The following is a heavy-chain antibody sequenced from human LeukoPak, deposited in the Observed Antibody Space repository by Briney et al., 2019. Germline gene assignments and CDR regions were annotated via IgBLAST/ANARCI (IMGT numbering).Heavy chain of an antibody. V-gene: IGHV1-18*01. D-gene: IGHD1-1*01. CDR3: ARDLGGTTGNWFDP. CDR1: GGTFSSYA. CDR2: ISAYNGNT. Sequence: GASVKVSCKASGGTFSSYAISWVRQALGQGLEWMGWISAYNGNTNYAQKLQGRVTMTTDTSTSTAYMELRSLRSDDTAVYYCARDLGGTTGNWFDPWGQGTLVTVSS. J-gene: IGHJ5*02.